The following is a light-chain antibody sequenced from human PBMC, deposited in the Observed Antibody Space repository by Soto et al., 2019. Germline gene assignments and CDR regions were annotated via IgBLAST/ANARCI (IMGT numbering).Light chain of an antibody. V-gene: IGLV1-51*01. CDR1: RSNIGADY. Sequence: QSVLTQPPSVSGAPGQRVTISCTGSRSNIGADYGVHWYQQLPGTAPKLLIYDNNKRPSGIPDRFSGSKSGTSATLGITGLQTGDEADYYCGTWDSSLSGVVFGGGTKLTVL. J-gene: IGLJ2*01. CDR2: DNN. CDR3: GTWDSSLSGVV.